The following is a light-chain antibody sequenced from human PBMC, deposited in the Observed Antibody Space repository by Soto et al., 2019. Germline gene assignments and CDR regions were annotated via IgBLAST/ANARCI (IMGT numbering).Light chain of an antibody. CDR3: SSYTSSSTYV. CDR2: DVS. CDR1: SSDVGGYNY. V-gene: IGLV2-14*01. Sequence: QSVLTQPASVSGAPGQTITLSCPGNSSDVGGYNYVSWYQQHPGKAPQLMIYDVSNRPSGVSNRFSGSKSGNTASLTISGLQAEDEADYYCSSYTSSSTYVFGTGTKAPS. J-gene: IGLJ1*01.